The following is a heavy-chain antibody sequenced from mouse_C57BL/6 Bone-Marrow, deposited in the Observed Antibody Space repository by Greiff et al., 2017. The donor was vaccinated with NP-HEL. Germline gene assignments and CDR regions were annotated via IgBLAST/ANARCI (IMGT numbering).Heavy chain of an antibody. D-gene: IGHD2-4*01. CDR1: GYAFTNYL. CDR3: ARGGIYYDYAWFAY. CDR2: INPGSGGT. Sequence: QVQLQQSGAELVRPGTSVKVSCKASGYAFTNYLIAWVKQRPGQGLEWIGVINPGSGGTNYNEKFKGKATLTADKSSSTAYMQLSSLTSEDSAVYCCARGGIYYDYAWFAYWGQGTLVTVSA. V-gene: IGHV1-54*01. J-gene: IGHJ3*01.